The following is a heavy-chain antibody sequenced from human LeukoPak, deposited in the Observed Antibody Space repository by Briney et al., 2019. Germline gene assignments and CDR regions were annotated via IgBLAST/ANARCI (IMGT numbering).Heavy chain of an antibody. CDR1: GYSISSGYY. V-gene: IGHV4-38-2*02. J-gene: IGHJ6*03. CDR2: IYHSGST. CDR3: ARDLRYYDSSGKAYYYFMDV. Sequence: PSETLSLTCAVSGYSISSGYYWGWIRQPPGKGLEWIGSIYHSGSTNYNPSLKSRVTMSVDTSKNQFSLKLSSVTAADTAVYYCARDLRYYDSSGKAYYYFMDVWGKGTTVTVSS. D-gene: IGHD3-22*01.